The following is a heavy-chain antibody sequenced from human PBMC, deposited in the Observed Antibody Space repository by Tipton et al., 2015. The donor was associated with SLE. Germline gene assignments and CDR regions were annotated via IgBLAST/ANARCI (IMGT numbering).Heavy chain of an antibody. J-gene: IGHJ3*02. CDR1: GFTVSSNY. D-gene: IGHD2-21*01. CDR2: IFSGGST. V-gene: IGHV3-53*05. Sequence: LRLSCAASGFTVSSNYMSWVRRAPGKGLEWVSVIFSGGSTYYADSVKGRFTITRDNSKNTLYLQMNSLRAEDTAVYYCARPGAYCGGDCYSYDAFDIWGQGTMVTVSS. CDR3: ARPGAYCGGDCYSYDAFDI.